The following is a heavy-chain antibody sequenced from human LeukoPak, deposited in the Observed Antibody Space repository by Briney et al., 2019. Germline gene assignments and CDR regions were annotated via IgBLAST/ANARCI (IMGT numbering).Heavy chain of an antibody. V-gene: IGHV4-59*08. D-gene: IGHD3-10*01. CDR3: ARGWFGEWTFDS. CDR1: GGFIGNYY. CDR2: IYFSGGT. Sequence: SETLSLTCTVSGGFIGNYYWSWLRQPPGRGLEWIGYIYFSGGTNYNPSLKSRGTILLDTPKNQFSLKVSSVTAADTAVYYCARGWFGEWTFDSWGQGTLVTGSS. J-gene: IGHJ4*02.